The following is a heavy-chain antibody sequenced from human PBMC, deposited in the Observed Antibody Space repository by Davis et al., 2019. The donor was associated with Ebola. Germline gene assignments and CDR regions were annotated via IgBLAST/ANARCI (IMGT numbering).Heavy chain of an antibody. Sequence: SETLSLTCTVSGGSISSYYWSWIRQPPGKGLEWIGYIYYSGTTSYNPSLKSRVTISVVTSKNQFSLKLRSVTAAATAVYFCARHPARGSNTYDYYIDIWSKGNMVTVSS. CDR3: ARHPARGSNTYDYYIDI. J-gene: IGHJ6*03. CDR2: IYYSGTT. D-gene: IGHD1-26*01. V-gene: IGHV4-59*08. CDR1: GGSISSYY.